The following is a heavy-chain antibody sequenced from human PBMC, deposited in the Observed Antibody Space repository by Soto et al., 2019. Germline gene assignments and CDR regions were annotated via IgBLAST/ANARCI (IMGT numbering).Heavy chain of an antibody. Sequence: LRLSCAASGFIFNSYAMSWVRQAPGKGLEWVSTLTSTGGTYYADSVKGRFPISRDNSKNTLYLQMNSLRAEDTAVYYCARDLRITIFGVVIQGNYYYGMDVWGQGT. D-gene: IGHD3-3*01. CDR2: LTSTGGT. J-gene: IGHJ6*02. CDR1: GFIFNSYA. V-gene: IGHV3-23*01. CDR3: ARDLRITIFGVVIQGNYYYGMDV.